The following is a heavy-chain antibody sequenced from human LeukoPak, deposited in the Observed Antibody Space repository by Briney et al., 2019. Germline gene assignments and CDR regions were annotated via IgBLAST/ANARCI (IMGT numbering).Heavy chain of an antibody. Sequence: GASVKVSCKASGYTFTGYYMHWVRQAPGKGLEWMGGFDPEDGETIYAQKFQGRVTMTEDTSTDTAYMELSSLRSEDTAVYYCATHTVIVATAYFDYWGQGTLVTVSS. J-gene: IGHJ4*02. CDR3: ATHTVIVATAYFDY. CDR2: FDPEDGET. V-gene: IGHV1-24*01. CDR1: GYTFTGYY. D-gene: IGHD5-12*01.